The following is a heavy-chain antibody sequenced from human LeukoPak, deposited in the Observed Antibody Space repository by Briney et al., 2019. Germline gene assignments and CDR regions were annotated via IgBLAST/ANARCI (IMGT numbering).Heavy chain of an antibody. CDR2: IYYRGNT. V-gene: IGHV4-39*01. D-gene: IGHD1-1*01. CDR1: GGSISSSPYY. CDR3: ARPTTGPATQGYDS. J-gene: IGHJ4*02. Sequence: SETLSLTCTVSGGSISSSPYYWAWIRQPPGRGLEWIGSIYYRGNTYHKPSLKSRVTISVDPSKNQFSLSVISVTAADTAVYFCARPTTGPATQGYDSWGQGILVTVAS.